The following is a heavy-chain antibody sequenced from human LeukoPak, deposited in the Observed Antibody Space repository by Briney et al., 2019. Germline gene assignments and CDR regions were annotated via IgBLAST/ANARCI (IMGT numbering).Heavy chain of an antibody. CDR1: GFTFSSYE. D-gene: IGHD1-7*01. Sequence: TGGSLRRSCAASGFTFSSYEMNWVRQAPGKGLEWVSYISSSGSTIYYADSVKGRFTISRDNAKNSLYLQMNSLRAEDTAVYYCARADWNYVFVDYWGQGTLVTVSS. CDR2: ISSSGSTI. J-gene: IGHJ4*02. CDR3: ARADWNYVFVDY. V-gene: IGHV3-48*03.